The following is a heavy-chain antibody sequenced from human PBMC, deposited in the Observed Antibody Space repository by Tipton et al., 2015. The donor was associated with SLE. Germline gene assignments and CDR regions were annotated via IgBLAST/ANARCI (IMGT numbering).Heavy chain of an antibody. CDR2: INPSGGST. J-gene: IGHJ3*01. V-gene: IGHV1-46*01. D-gene: IGHD3/OR15-3a*01. CDR3: ARDGTEGAFDL. Sequence: QLVQSGAEVKKPGPSVKISCKASGNNFTSYYIHWVRQAPGQGLEWMGMINPSGGSTNYAQKFQGRVTMTRDTSTSTVYMELSSLRSEDTAVYYCARDGTEGAFDLWGQGTMVTVSS. CDR1: GNNFTSYY.